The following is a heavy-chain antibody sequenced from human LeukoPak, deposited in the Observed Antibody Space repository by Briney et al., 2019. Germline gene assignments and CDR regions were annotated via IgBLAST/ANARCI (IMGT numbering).Heavy chain of an antibody. D-gene: IGHD1-26*01. CDR1: GYTFTGYC. CDR2: INPNSGGT. J-gene: IGHJ3*02. Sequence: ASVKVSCKASGYTFTGYCMHWVRQAPGQGLEWMGWINPNSGGTNYAQKFQGRVTMTRDTSISTAYMELSRLRSDDTAVYYCARTSGSRDAFDIWGQGTMVTVSS. CDR3: ARTSGSRDAFDI. V-gene: IGHV1-2*02.